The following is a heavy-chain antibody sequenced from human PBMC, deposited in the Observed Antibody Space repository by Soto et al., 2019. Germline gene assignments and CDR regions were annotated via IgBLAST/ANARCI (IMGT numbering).Heavy chain of an antibody. CDR1: GYIFTGYH. J-gene: IGHJ6*02. V-gene: IGHV1-2*02. D-gene: IGHD3-9*01. Sequence: GASVKVSCKASGYIFTGYHIHWVRQAPGRGLEWMGWINPNSGDTVYAQNFQGRVTMTRDTSLNLVYMEMSGLMSDDTAVYYCARDARGTRGFDEMDIWGQGTTVTV. CDR2: INPNSGDT. CDR3: ARDARGTRGFDEMDI.